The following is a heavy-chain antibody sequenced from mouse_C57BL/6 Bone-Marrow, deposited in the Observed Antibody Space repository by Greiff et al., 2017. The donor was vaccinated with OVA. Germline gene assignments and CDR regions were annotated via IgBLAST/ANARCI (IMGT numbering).Heavy chain of an antibody. Sequence: QVQLQQPGAELVMPGASVKLSCKASGYTFTSYWMHWVKQRPGQGLEWIGEIDPSDSYTNYNQKFKGQSTLTVDKYSRTAYMQRSSLTSEDSAVYYCARYYYGNLYAMDYWGQGTSVTVSS. D-gene: IGHD2-1*01. CDR1: GYTFTSYW. V-gene: IGHV1-69*01. CDR2: IDPSDSYT. CDR3: ARYYYGNLYAMDY. J-gene: IGHJ4*01.